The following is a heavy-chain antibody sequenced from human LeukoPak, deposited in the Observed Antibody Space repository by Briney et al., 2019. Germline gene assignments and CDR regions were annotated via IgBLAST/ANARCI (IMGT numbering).Heavy chain of an antibody. J-gene: IGHJ4*02. Sequence: SVKVSCKASGGTFSSYAIGWVRQAPGQGLEWMGRIIPIFGIANYAQKFQGRVTITADKSTSTAYMELSSLRSEDTAVYYCARGGVVVTAFYFDYWGQGTLVTVSS. D-gene: IGHD2-21*02. CDR1: GGTFSSYA. CDR3: ARGGVVVTAFYFDY. CDR2: IIPIFGIA. V-gene: IGHV1-69*04.